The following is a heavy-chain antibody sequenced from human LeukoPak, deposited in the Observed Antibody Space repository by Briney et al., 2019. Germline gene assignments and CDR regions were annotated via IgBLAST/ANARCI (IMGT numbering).Heavy chain of an antibody. V-gene: IGHV1-69*13. CDR2: IIPIFSTA. J-gene: IGHJ4*02. D-gene: IGHD3-22*01. Sequence: ASVKVSCKASGGTFSSYAISWVRQAPGQGLEWMGGIIPIFSTANYAQKFQGRVTITADESTSTAYMELSSLRSEDTAVYYCARAPTKNYYDSSGYYSASSPYYFDYWGQGTLVTVSS. CDR3: ARAPTKNYYDSSGYYSASSPYYFDY. CDR1: GGTFSSYA.